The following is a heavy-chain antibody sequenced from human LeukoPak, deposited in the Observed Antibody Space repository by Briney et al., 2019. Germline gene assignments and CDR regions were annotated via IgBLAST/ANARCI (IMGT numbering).Heavy chain of an antibody. V-gene: IGHV3-30*18. CDR3: AKEDDYGDYYYGMDV. Sequence: PGRSLRLSCAASGFTFSSYGMHWVRQAPGKGLEWVAVISHDGSNKYYADSVKGRFTISRDNSKNTLYLQMNSLRAEDTAVYYCAKEDDYGDYYYGMDVWGQGTTVTVSS. D-gene: IGHD4-17*01. CDR1: GFTFSSYG. CDR2: ISHDGSNK. J-gene: IGHJ6*02.